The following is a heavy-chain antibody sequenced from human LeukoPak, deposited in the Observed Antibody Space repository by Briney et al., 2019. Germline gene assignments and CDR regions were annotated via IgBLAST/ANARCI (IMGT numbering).Heavy chain of an antibody. D-gene: IGHD1-26*01. Sequence: GGSLTLSCAASGFTFSSYCVHWVRHAPGGGLVWFSPINSYGRSTSYADSVEGLFTISRDNAKNTLSLQMNSVRAEDTAVYYCARVGGSNAFDIWGQGTMVIVSS. J-gene: IGHJ3*02. CDR2: INSYGRST. CDR3: ARVGGSNAFDI. CDR1: GFTFSSYC. V-gene: IGHV3-74*01.